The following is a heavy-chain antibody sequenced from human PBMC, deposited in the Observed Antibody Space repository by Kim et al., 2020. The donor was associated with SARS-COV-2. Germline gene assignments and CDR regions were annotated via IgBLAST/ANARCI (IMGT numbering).Heavy chain of an antibody. CDR2: IYYSGST. CDR3: ARDRYGDFNY. D-gene: IGHD4-17*01. CDR1: GGSISSSSYY. V-gene: IGHV4-39*07. Sequence: SETLSLTCTVSGGSISSSSYYWGWIRQPPGKGLEWIGSIYYSGSTYYNPYLKSRGTISVETSKNQFSLKLSSVTAADTAVYYCARDRYGDFNYWGQGTLVTVSS. J-gene: IGHJ4*02.